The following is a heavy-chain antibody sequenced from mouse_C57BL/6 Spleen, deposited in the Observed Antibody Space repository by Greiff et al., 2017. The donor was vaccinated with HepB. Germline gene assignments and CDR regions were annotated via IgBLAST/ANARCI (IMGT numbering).Heavy chain of an antibody. CDR1: GFTFSSYA. V-gene: IGHV5-4*01. Sequence: DVMLVESGGGLVKPGGSLKLSCAASGFTFSSYAMSWVRQTPEKRLEWVATISDGGSYTYYPDNVKGRFTISRDNAKNNLYLQMSHLKSEDTAMYYGAREGRGSSLYWYFDVWGTGTTVTVSS. D-gene: IGHD1-1*01. CDR3: AREGRGSSLYWYFDV. CDR2: ISDGGSYT. J-gene: IGHJ1*03.